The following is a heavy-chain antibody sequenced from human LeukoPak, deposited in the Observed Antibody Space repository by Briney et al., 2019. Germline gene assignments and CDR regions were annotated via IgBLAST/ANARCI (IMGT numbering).Heavy chain of an antibody. Sequence: PSETLSLTCAVSGDPINSIDWWSWVRQSLARGLEWIGEIYHSGGTNYNPSLKSRVTISVDKSKNHLSLKLTSVTAADTAVYFCVGNGYYALDYWGQGTLVTVSS. CDR3: VGNGYYALDY. J-gene: IGHJ4*02. V-gene: IGHV4-4*02. D-gene: IGHD2/OR15-2a*01. CDR2: IYHSGGT. CDR1: GDPINSIDW.